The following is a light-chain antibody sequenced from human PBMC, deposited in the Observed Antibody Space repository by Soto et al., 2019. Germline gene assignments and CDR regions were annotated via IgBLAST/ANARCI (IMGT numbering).Light chain of an antibody. CDR2: GAS. CDR1: QSVSSN. V-gene: IGKV3-15*01. J-gene: IGKJ1*01. CDR3: QQYNDWPPT. Sequence: EIVMTQSPATLSVSPGESATLSCRASQSVSSNLAWYQQKPGQAPRLLIYGASTRATGIPARFSGSGSGTEFTLSIGSLQSEDFAVYYCQQYNDWPPTFGQGTKVDI.